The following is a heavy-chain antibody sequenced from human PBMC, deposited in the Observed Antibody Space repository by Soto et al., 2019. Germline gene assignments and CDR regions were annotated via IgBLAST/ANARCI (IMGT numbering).Heavy chain of an antibody. CDR2: VSRSGSSI. Sequence: PGGSLRLSCAASGFTFSDHFMSWIRQAPGQGLEWVSYVSRSGSSIYYADSVKGRFTISRDNAKNSLYLQMNSLRAEDTAVYYCEKGGKGVATITVSYYWGQGTLVTVSS. V-gene: IGHV3-11*01. CDR1: GFTFSDHF. CDR3: EKGGKGVATITVSYY. J-gene: IGHJ4*02. D-gene: IGHD5-12*01.